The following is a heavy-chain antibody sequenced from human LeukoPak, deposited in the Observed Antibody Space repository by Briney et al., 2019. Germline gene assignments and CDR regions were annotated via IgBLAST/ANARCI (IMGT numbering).Heavy chain of an antibody. CDR3: GRDPDY. V-gene: IGHV1-46*01. CDR1: GFTFSSYA. CDR2: INPSGGST. Sequence: GGSLRLSCAASGFTFSSYAMHWVRQAPGQGLEWMGIINPSGGSTSYAQKFQGRVTMTRDTSTSTVYMELSSLRSEDTAVYYCGRDPDYWGQGTLVTVSS. J-gene: IGHJ4*02.